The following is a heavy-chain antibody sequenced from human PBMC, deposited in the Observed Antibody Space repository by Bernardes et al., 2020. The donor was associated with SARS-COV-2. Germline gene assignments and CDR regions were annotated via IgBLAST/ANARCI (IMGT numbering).Heavy chain of an antibody. J-gene: IGHJ4*02. V-gene: IGHV4-39*01. Sequence: SEPLSLPCTVSGGSISRSNYYWGWIRQPPGKGLEWIGSIYYSGSTYYNPSLKSRVTISVDTSKNQFSLKMTSVTAADTAVYYCARLYGELSPLWGQGTLVTVSS. CDR2: IYYSGST. CDR1: GGSISRSNYY. D-gene: IGHD3-16*02. CDR3: ARLYGELSPL.